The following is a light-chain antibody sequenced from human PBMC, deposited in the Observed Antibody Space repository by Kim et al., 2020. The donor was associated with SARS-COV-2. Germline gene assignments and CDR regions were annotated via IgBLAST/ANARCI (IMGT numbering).Light chain of an antibody. CDR3: QQDYNLPT. CDR1: QSVSSSY. J-gene: IGKJ1*01. CDR2: GAS. V-gene: IGKV3D-7*01. Sequence: PGERVTRSCRASQSVSSSYLTWYQQKPGQAPRLLIYGASTRATGIPARFSGSGSGTDFTLTISSPQPEDFAVYYCQQDYNLPTFGQGTKVDIK.